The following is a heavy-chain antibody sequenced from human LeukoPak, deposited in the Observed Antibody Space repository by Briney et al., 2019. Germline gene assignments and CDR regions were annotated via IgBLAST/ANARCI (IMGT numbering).Heavy chain of an antibody. CDR3: ARDPSSSWYKRGFFDY. J-gene: IGHJ4*02. Sequence: GASVKVSCKASGYTFTSYYMHWVRQAPGQGLEWMGIINPSGGSTSYAQKFQGRVTMTRDTSTSTVYMELSSLRSEDTAVYYCARDPSSSWYKRGFFDYWGQGTLVTVSS. D-gene: IGHD6-13*01. CDR2: INPSGGST. V-gene: IGHV1-46*01. CDR1: GYTFTSYY.